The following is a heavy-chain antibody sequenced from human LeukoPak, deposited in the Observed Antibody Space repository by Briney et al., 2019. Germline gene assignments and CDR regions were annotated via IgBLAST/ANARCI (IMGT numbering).Heavy chain of an antibody. CDR2: INSDGSST. CDR3: ARDRGVAPQLWTDLDH. D-gene: IGHD5-18*01. J-gene: IGHJ4*02. V-gene: IGHV3-74*01. CDR1: GFTFSSYW. Sequence: GGSLRLSCAASGFTFSSYWMHWVRQAPGKGLVWVSRINSDGSSTSYADSVKGRFTISRDNAKNSLYLQMNSLRAEDTAVYYCARDRGVAPQLWTDLDHWGQGTLVTVSS.